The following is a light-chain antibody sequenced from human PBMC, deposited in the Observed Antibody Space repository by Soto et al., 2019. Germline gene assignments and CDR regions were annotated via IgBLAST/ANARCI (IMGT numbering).Light chain of an antibody. CDR3: QHRSNWLGT. CDR1: QSVGSF. Sequence: EIVLTQSPATLSLSPGERATLSCRASQSVGSFLAWYQQKSGQAPRLLIYDASNRAPGIPARFSGSGSGTDFTLTISSLEPEEGAVYYCQHRSNWLGTFGPGTKVDIK. V-gene: IGKV3-11*01. CDR2: DAS. J-gene: IGKJ3*01.